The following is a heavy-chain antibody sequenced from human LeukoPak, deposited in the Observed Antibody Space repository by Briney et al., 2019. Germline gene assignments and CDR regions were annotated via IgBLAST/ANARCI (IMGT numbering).Heavy chain of an antibody. CDR3: ARVHRIDYYYYYMDV. CDR1: GYIFTVYY. CDR2: INPNSGGT. V-gene: IGHV1-2*02. Sequence: ASVTVSCKASGYIFTVYYMHWVRQAPGQGLEWMGWINPNSGGTNYAQKFQGRVTMTRDTSISTAYMELSRLRSDDTAVYYCARVHRIDYYYYYMDVWGKGTTVTVSS. J-gene: IGHJ6*03.